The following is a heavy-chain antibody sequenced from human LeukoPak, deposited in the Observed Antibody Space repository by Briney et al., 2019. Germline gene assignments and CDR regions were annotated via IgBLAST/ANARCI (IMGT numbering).Heavy chain of an antibody. J-gene: IGHJ4*02. V-gene: IGHV4-30-2*01. CDR2: IYNSEYA. Sequence: SETLSLTCAVSGGSITSGGYAWSWIRQPPGQGLEWIAYIYNSEYAYYNPSLKSRVTISLDRSKNQFSLELNSVTAADTAVYYCARGPSPFDFWGQGSLVTVSS. CDR1: GGSITSGGYA. CDR3: ARGPSPFDF.